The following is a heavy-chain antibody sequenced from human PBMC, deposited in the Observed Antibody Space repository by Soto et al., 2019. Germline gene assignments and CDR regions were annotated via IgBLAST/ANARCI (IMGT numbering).Heavy chain of an antibody. J-gene: IGHJ5*01. D-gene: IGHD2-21*02. Sequence: GGSLRLSCAASGFTFSNYAMSWVRQAPGKGLEWVSSISTSGGRTYYADSAKGRFTISRDNSKNTLYLHMSSLRAEDTALYYCAKDLVVVSAIFDSWGQGTLVTVSS. CDR3: AKDLVVVSAIFDS. CDR2: ISTSGGRT. V-gene: IGHV3-23*01. CDR1: GFTFSNYA.